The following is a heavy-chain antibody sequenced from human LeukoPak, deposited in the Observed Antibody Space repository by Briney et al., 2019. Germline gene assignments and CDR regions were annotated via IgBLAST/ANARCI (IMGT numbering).Heavy chain of an antibody. CDR1: GGSISRSNW. CDR2: IYHSGST. V-gene: IGHV4-4*02. J-gene: IGHJ3*02. D-gene: IGHD6-6*01. CDR3: ARQYMAESAFDI. Sequence: SETLSLTCAVSGGSISRSNWWSWVRQPPGKGLEWIGEIYHSGSTNYNPSLKSRVTISVDKSKNQFSLKLSSVTAADTAVYYCARQYMAESAFDIWGQGTMVTVS.